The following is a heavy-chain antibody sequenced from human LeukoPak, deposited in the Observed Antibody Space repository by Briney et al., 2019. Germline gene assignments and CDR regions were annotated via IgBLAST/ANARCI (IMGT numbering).Heavy chain of an antibody. D-gene: IGHD7-27*01. CDR3: ARLGFDY. CDR1: GFTFSSYS. J-gene: IGHJ4*02. Sequence: GGSLRLSCAASGFTFSSYSMNWVRQAPGKGLEWVAVIWYDGSNKYYADSVKGRFTISRDNSKNTLYLQMNSLRAEDTAVYYCARLGFDYWGQGTLVTVSS. CDR2: IWYDGSNK. V-gene: IGHV3-33*08.